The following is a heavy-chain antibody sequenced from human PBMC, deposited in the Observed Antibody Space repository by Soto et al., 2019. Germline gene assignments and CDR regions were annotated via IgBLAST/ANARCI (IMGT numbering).Heavy chain of an antibody. CDR3: GRSVVGATGEILYNAMDV. Sequence: QVQLVQSGAEVKKPGASVKVSCKASGYTFTTYALHWVRQAPGQRPEWMGWINPASGATKYSKKFQERVTITRDTSASTGYMELSSLRSEDTAVYYCGRSVVGATGEILYNAMDVWGQGTTVTVSS. CDR2: INPASGAT. V-gene: IGHV1-3*01. J-gene: IGHJ6*02. D-gene: IGHD1-26*01. CDR1: GYTFTTYA.